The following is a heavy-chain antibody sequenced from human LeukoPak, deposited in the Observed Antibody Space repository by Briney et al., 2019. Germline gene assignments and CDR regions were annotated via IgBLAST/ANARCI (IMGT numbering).Heavy chain of an antibody. CDR2: INHNGNVN. D-gene: IGHD3-16*01. CDR3: ARGGGLDV. V-gene: IGHV3-7*03. CDR1: VFTFSSYW. Sequence: GGFLRLSCAASVFTFSSYWMNWARQAPGRGLEWVASINHNGNVNYYVDSVKGRFTISRDNAKNSLYLQMGNLRAEDTAVYFCARGGGLDVWGQGARSPSP. J-gene: IGHJ6*02.